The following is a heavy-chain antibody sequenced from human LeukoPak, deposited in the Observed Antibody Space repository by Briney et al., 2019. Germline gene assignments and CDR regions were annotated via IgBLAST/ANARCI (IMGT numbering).Heavy chain of an antibody. D-gene: IGHD2-8*02. CDR3: VREESGGYFDY. CDR1: GFTFTNYL. CDR2: IAPSVDTT. J-gene: IGHJ4*02. V-gene: IGHV1-46*01. Sequence: ASVKVSCKSFGFTFTNYLLHWVRQAPGQGLEWVGRIAPSVDTTNYAQKFRGRVTMTRDTSTSTVYMELSSLRSDDTAIYYCVREESGGYFDYWGQGTLVTVYS.